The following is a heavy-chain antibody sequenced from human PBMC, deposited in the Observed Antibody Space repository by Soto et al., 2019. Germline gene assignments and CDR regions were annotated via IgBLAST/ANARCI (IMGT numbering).Heavy chain of an antibody. D-gene: IGHD6-19*01. Sequence: QVQLQESGPGLVKPSETLSLTCSVSGGSISSYHWSWIRQPPGKGLEWIGYIDYSGSTNYNPSLKSRVTISVYTSTNPFSLKLSSVTAADTAVYCCAREFIDSSGWYSLDPWGQGTLVTVSS. CDR3: AREFIDSSGWYSLDP. CDR2: IDYSGST. J-gene: IGHJ5*02. V-gene: IGHV4-59*01. CDR1: GGSISSYH.